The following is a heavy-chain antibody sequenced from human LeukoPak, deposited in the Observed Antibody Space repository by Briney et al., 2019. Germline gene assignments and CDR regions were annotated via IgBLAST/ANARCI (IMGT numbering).Heavy chain of an antibody. Sequence: SETLSLTCTVSGGSISSYYWSWIRQPPGKGLEWTGYIYYSGRTNYNPSLKSRVTISVDTSKNQFSLQLSSVTAADTAVYYCVRGPNRYYFDDWGQGTLVTVSS. CDR2: IYYSGRT. J-gene: IGHJ4*02. D-gene: IGHD2/OR15-2a*01. CDR1: GGSISSYY. V-gene: IGHV4-59*01. CDR3: VRGPNRYYFDD.